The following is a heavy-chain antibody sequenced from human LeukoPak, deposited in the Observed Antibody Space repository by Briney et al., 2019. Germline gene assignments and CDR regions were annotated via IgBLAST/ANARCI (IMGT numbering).Heavy chain of an antibody. CDR2: ISSGSGTI. V-gene: IGHV3-48*01. CDR3: AREFVLRYFEGYMDV. D-gene: IGHD3-9*01. Sequence: GGSLRLSCAVSGFTFRSYSMNWVRQAPGKGLEWVSHISSGSGTIYYADSVRGRFTISRDNAKNSLYLQMNSLRAEDTAVYYCAREFVLRYFEGYMDVWGKGTTVTVSS. CDR1: GFTFRSYS. J-gene: IGHJ6*03.